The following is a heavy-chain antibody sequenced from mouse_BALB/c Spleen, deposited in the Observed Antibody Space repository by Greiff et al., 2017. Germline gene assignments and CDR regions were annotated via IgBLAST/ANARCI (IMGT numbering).Heavy chain of an antibody. CDR3: ARVGHFTTATGFAY. CDR1: GYTFTSYV. J-gene: IGHJ3*01. D-gene: IGHD1-2*01. Sequence: VQLQQSGPELVKPGASVKMSCKASGYTFTSYVMHWVKQKPGQGLEWIGYINPYNDGTKYNEKFKGKATLTSDKSSSTAYMELSSLTSEDSAVYYCARVGHFTTATGFAYWGQGTLVTVSA. V-gene: IGHV1-14*01. CDR2: INPYNDGT.